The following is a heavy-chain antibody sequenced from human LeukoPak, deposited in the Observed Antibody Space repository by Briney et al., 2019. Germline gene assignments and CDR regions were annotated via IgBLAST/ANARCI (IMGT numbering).Heavy chain of an antibody. CDR1: GGSISNHY. J-gene: IGHJ4*02. D-gene: IGHD6-13*01. CDR2: IYYSGST. Sequence: SETLSLTCTVSGGSISNHYWSWIRQPPGKGLEWIGYIYYSGSTNYNPSLKSRVTISVDTSKNQFSLKLNSVTAADTAMYYCARDQDIAAAGFDYWGQGTLVTVSS. CDR3: ARDQDIAAAGFDY. V-gene: IGHV4-59*11.